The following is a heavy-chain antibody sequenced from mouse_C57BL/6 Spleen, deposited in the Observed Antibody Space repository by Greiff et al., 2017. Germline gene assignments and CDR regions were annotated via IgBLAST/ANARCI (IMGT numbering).Heavy chain of an antibody. D-gene: IGHD1-1*01. CDR2: ISDGGSYT. V-gene: IGHV5-4*03. Sequence: EVKLMESGGGLVKPGGSLKLSCAASGFTFSSYAMSWVRQTPEQRLEWVATISDGGSYTYYPDNVKGRFTISRDNAKNNLYLQMSHLKSEDTAMYYCASVYYYGGGQGTLVTVSA. CDR3: ASVYYYG. J-gene: IGHJ3*01. CDR1: GFTFSSYA.